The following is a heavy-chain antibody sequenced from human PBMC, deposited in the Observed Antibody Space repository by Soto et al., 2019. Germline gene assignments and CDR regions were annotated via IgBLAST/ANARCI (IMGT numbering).Heavy chain of an antibody. CDR3: AAGEASSRNLAPYYLDF. V-gene: IGHV4-59*01. D-gene: IGHD6-13*01. J-gene: IGHJ4*02. CDR1: GGSMRNYF. CDR2: IHYSGTT. Sequence: SETLSLTCTVSGGSMRNYFWTWIRQPPGKGLEGIGYIHYSGTTSFFPSYNPSLRSRVTISEDTSKTQFSLKLLSVTTADTAVYFCAAGEASSRNLAPYYLDFWGQGTLVTVSS.